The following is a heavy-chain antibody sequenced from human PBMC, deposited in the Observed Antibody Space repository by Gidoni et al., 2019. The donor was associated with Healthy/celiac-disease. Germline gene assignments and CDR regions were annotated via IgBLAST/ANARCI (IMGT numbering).Heavy chain of an antibody. J-gene: IGHJ3*02. V-gene: IGHV3-23*01. CDR3: AKGIQWFGELLEHDAFDI. D-gene: IGHD3-10*01. CDR1: GFTLSSYA. CDR2: ISGSGGST. Sequence: EVQLLESGGGLVQPGGSLRLSCAASGFTLSSYAMSWVRQAPGKGLEWVAAISGSGGSTYYADSVKGRFTISRDNSKNTLYLQMNSLRAEDTAVYYCAKGIQWFGELLEHDAFDIWGQGTMVTVSS.